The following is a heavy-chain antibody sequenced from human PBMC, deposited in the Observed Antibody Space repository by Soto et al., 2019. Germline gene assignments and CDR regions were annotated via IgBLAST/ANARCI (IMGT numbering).Heavy chain of an antibody. CDR2: IYYSGST. Sequence: SETLSLTCTVSGGSISSYYWSWIRQPPGKGLEWIGYIYYSGSTNYNPSLKSRLTMSVDTSTNQFSLRLRSVAAPDTAVYYCATTRGIAVGGSFDHWGQGTLVTVSS. CDR1: GGSISSYY. V-gene: IGHV4-59*08. CDR3: ATTRGIAVGGSFDH. D-gene: IGHD6-19*01. J-gene: IGHJ5*02.